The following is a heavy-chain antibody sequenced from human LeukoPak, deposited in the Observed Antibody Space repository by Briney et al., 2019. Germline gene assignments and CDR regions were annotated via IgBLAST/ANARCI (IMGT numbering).Heavy chain of an antibody. D-gene: IGHD4-17*01. CDR3: AREDPQTTVPEGLDV. J-gene: IGHJ6*02. V-gene: IGHV4-59*01. CDR1: GGSIGSYY. CDR2: IYYSGTT. Sequence: SEALSLTCAVSGGSIGSYYWSWLRQPPGRGLEWIGYIYYSGTTNYNPSLKSRVTISVDTPKNQFSLKLTSVTAADTAIYYCAREDPQTTVPEGLDVWGQGTTVTVSS.